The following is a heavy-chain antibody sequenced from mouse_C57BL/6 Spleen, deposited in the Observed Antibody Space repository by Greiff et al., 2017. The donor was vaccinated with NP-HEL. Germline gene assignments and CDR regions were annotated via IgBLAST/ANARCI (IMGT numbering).Heavy chain of an antibody. J-gene: IGHJ1*03. CDR2: ISSGGSYT. D-gene: IGHD1-1*01. CDR3: ARRGYGSGYWYFDV. Sequence: EVQLVESGGDLVKPGGSLKLSCAASGFTFSSYGMSWVRQTPDKRLEWVATISSGGSYTYYPDSVKGRFTISRDNAKNTLYLQMSSLKSEDTAMYYCARRGYGSGYWYFDVWGTGTTVTVSS. CDR1: GFTFSSYG. V-gene: IGHV5-6*01.